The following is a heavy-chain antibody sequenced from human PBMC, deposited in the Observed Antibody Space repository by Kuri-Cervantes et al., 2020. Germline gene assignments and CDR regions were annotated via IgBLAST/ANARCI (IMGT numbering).Heavy chain of an antibody. D-gene: IGHD5/OR15-5a*01. V-gene: IGHV3-21*01. Sequence: GESLKISCAASGLTFSSYSMNWVRQAPGKGLEWVSSISSSSSYIYYADSVKGRFTISRDNAKNSLYLQMNSLRAEDTAVYYCARLYEYYFDYWGQGTLVTVSS. CDR1: GLTFSSYS. J-gene: IGHJ4*02. CDR3: ARLYEYYFDY. CDR2: ISSSSSYI.